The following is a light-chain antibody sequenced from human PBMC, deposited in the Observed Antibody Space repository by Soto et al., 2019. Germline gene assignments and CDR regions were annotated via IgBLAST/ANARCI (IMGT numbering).Light chain of an antibody. CDR2: GAS. J-gene: IGKJ1*01. V-gene: IGKV3-15*01. CDR3: QQYNNWPPS. Sequence: EIVMTQSPATLSVSPGERATLSCRASQSVSGNLAWYQQKPGQAPRLLIYGASTSATSIPARFSGSGSGTEATLTLSSLQSEDFAVYYCQQYNNWPPSFGQGTKVEIK. CDR1: QSVSGN.